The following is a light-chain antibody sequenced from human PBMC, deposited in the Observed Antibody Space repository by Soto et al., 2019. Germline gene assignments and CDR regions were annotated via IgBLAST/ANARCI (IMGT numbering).Light chain of an antibody. CDR3: QQYGSSLYT. Sequence: EIVLTQSPGTLSLSPGERATLSCRASQTVSKNYLAWYQQKPGQAPRLLIYCASSRATGIPDRFSGSGSGTDFTLTISRLEPEDFAVYSCQQYGSSLYTFGQGTKLEIK. CDR1: QTVSKNY. CDR2: CAS. V-gene: IGKV3-20*01. J-gene: IGKJ2*01.